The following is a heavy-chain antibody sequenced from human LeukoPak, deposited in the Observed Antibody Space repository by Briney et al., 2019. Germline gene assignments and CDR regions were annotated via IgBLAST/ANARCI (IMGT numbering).Heavy chain of an antibody. CDR1: GGSISSSSYY. CDR2: IYYSGST. V-gene: IGHV4-39*01. J-gene: IGHJ4*02. CDR3: AGRIAATDAY. D-gene: IGHD6-13*01. Sequence: SETLSLTCTVSGGSISSSSYYWGWIRQPPGKGLEWIGSIYYSGSTYYNPSLKSRVTISVDTSKNQFSLKLSSVTAADTAVYYCAGRIAATDAYWGQGTLVTVSS.